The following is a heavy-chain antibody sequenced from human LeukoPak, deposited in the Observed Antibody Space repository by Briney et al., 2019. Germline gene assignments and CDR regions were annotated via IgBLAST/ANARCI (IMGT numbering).Heavy chain of an antibody. CDR1: GGSISSSSYY. V-gene: IGHV4-39*07. CDR2: IYYSGST. J-gene: IGHJ4*02. Sequence: SETLSLTCTVSGGSISSSSYYWGWIRQPPGKGLEWIGSIYYSGSTYYNPSLKSRVTISVDTSKNQFSLKLSSVTAADTAVYYCARDLGVRRDYFDYWGQGTLVTVSS. CDR3: ARDLGVRRDYFDY. D-gene: IGHD2-8*01.